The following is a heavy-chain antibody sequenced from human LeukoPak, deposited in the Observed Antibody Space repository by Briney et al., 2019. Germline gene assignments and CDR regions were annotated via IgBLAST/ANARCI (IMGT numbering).Heavy chain of an antibody. CDR3: ARVYSSGWYLGNWFDP. CDR1: GYTFTSYY. J-gene: IGHJ5*02. Sequence: SVKVSCKXSGYTFTSYYMHWVRQAPGQGLEWMGRIIPIFGTANYAQKFQGRVTITTDESTSTAYMELSSLRSEDTAVYYCARVYSSGWYLGNWFDPWGQGTLVTVSS. D-gene: IGHD6-19*01. V-gene: IGHV1-69*05. CDR2: IIPIFGTA.